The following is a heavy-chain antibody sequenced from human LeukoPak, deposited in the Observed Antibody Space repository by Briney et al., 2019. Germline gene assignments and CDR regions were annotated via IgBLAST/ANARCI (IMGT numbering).Heavy chain of an antibody. J-gene: IGHJ6*01. D-gene: IGHD1-7*01. CDR3: ASPRYKWNYPDV. Sequence: GASVKLSCKASGYTFTDYYLHWVRQAPGQGREGMGWISPNTGDTNYAQKFQGRVTMTSDTSISSAYMEVSRLTTDDTAVYYCASPRYKWNYPDVWGEGTTVTVSS. CDR1: GYTFTDYY. V-gene: IGHV1-2*02. CDR2: ISPNTGDT.